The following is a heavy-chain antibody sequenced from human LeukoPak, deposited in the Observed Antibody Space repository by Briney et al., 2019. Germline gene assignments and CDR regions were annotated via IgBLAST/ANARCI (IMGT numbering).Heavy chain of an antibody. V-gene: IGHV3-7*01. CDR3: VRDGPSMGTDY. D-gene: IGHD7-27*01. CDR1: GFTFSAYW. J-gene: IGHJ4*02. Sequence: PGGSLRLSYAASGFTFSAYWMSWVRQAPGKGLEWVANIKQDRSAKYYVDSVKGRFTISRDNAKNSLYLQMNSLRAEDTAVYYCVRDGPSMGTDYWGQGNLVTVSS. CDR2: IKQDRSAK.